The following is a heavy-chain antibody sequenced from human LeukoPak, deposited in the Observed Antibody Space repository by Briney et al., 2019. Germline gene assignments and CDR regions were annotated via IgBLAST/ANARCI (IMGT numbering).Heavy chain of an antibody. D-gene: IGHD6-19*01. Sequence: SVKVSCKAYGGTITSYAMSWVRQAPGQGLEWMGGIIPIFGTANYAQKFQGRVTITADKSTSTAYMELSSLRSEDTAVYYCARASSVWQGSWFDPWGQGTLVTVSS. CDR2: IIPIFGTA. CDR3: ARASSVWQGSWFDP. V-gene: IGHV1-69*06. J-gene: IGHJ5*02. CDR1: GGTITSYA.